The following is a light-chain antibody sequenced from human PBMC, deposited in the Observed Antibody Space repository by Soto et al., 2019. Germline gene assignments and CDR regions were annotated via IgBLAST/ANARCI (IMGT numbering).Light chain of an antibody. CDR2: GAS. CDR3: QQHGTSPRT. J-gene: IGKJ1*01. CDR1: QSVSSN. V-gene: IGKV3D-15*01. Sequence: EIVMTQSPATLSVSPGDRATLSCRASQSVSSNLAWYQQKPGQAPRLLIYGASTRATGIPARFSGSGSGTDFTLIISRLEPEDFAVYYCQQHGTSPRTFGHGTKVDI.